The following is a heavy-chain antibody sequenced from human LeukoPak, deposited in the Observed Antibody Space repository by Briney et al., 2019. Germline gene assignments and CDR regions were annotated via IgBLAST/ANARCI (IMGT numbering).Heavy chain of an antibody. Sequence: GRSLRLSCAASGFTFSSYGMHWVRQAPGKGLEWVSAISGSGGSTYYADSVKGRFTISRDNSKNTLYLQMNSLRAEDTAVYYCARGYSSSWTLGYWGQGTLVTVSS. CDR3: ARGYSSSWTLGY. J-gene: IGHJ4*02. D-gene: IGHD6-13*01. CDR1: GFTFSSYG. CDR2: ISGSGGST. V-gene: IGHV3-23*01.